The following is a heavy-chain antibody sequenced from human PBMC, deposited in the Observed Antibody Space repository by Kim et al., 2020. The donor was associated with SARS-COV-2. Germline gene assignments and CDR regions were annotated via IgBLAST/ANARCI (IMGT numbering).Heavy chain of an antibody. D-gene: IGHD3-22*01. CDR1: GFTVSSNY. CDR3: ASGYYDSSGYSPITI. Sequence: GGSLRLSCAASGFTVSSNYMSWVRQAPGQGLEWVSVIYSGGSTYYADSVKGRFTISRDNSKNTLYLQVNSLRAEDTAVYYCASGYYDSSGYSPITIWGQGTLVTVSS. J-gene: IGHJ4*02. V-gene: IGHV3-53*01. CDR2: IYSGGST.